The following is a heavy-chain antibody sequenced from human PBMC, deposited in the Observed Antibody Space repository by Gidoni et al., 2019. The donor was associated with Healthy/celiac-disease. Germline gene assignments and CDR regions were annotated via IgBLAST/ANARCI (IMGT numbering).Heavy chain of an antibody. V-gene: IGHV3-23*01. CDR1: GFTFSSSA. J-gene: IGHJ6*02. CDR2: ISGSGGST. CDR3: AKTAGVTIFGVVIPYYYYGMDV. Sequence: EVQLLESGGGLVQPGGSLRLSCAASGFTFSSSAMSWVRQAPGKGLEWVSAISGSGGSTYYADSMKGRFTISRDNSKNTLYLQMNSLRAEDTAVYYCAKTAGVTIFGVVIPYYYYGMDVWGQGTTVTVSS. D-gene: IGHD3-3*01.